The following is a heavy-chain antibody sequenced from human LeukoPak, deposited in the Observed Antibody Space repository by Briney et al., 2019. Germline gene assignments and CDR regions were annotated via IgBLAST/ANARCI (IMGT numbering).Heavy chain of an antibody. Sequence: PGGSLRLSCAASGFTFSSYWMTWVRQTPGKGLEWVANINQDGSEKYYVDSVKGRFTISRDNAKNSLYLQMNSLRAEDTAVYYCARDLIDVRGVPDYWGQGTLVTVSS. D-gene: IGHD3-10*01. CDR3: ARDLIDVRGVPDY. V-gene: IGHV3-7*03. CDR2: INQDGSEK. CDR1: GFTFSSYW. J-gene: IGHJ4*02.